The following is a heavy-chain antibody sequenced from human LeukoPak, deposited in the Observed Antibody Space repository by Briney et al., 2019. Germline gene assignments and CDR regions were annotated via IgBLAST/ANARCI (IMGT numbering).Heavy chain of an antibody. CDR2: ISYDGSNK. Sequence: GGSLRLACAASGFTFSSYGMHWVRQAPGKGLEGVAVISYDGSNKYYADSVKGRFTISRDNSKNTVYLQMNSLRAEDTAVYYCAREGIAVAGRSDYWGQGTLVTVSS. J-gene: IGHJ4*02. CDR3: AREGIAVAGRSDY. D-gene: IGHD6-19*01. V-gene: IGHV3-30*03. CDR1: GFTFSSYG.